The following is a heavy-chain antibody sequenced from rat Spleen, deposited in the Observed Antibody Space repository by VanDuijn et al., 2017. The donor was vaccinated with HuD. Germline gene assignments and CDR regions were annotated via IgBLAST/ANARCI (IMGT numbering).Heavy chain of an antibody. D-gene: IGHD4-3*01. J-gene: IGHJ2*01. Sequence: EVQLVESGGGLVQPGRSLKLSCAASGFTFSDHYMAWFRQAPTKGLEWVASISYDGYTTHYRDSVKDRFTISRDNAKNILYLQMDSLRAEDTATYYCARHGRGTDYSDYWGQGVMVTVSS. CDR1: GFTFSDHY. CDR2: ISYDGYTT. CDR3: ARHGRGTDYSDY. V-gene: IGHV5-7*01.